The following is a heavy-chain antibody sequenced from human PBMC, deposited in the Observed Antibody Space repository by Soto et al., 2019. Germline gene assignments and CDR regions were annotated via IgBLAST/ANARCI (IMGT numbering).Heavy chain of an antibody. Sequence: EVELVESGGGLVKPGGSLKLSCAASGFTFRTYNMIWVRQAPGKGLEWVSSISAGSSNIYYAPSVKGRFTISRDNAKNLLSLQMNCPRSEDTAVYYCARQYPSSSRHFDHWGQGTLVIVSS. V-gene: IGHV3-21*01. CDR1: GFTFRTYN. CDR3: ARQYPSSSRHFDH. CDR2: ISAGSSNI. J-gene: IGHJ4*02. D-gene: IGHD6-6*01.